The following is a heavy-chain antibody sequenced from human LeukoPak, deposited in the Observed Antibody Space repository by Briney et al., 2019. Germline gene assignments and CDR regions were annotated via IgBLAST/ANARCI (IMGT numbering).Heavy chain of an antibody. D-gene: IGHD6-19*01. V-gene: IGHV5-51*03. Sequence: GESLKICWACAGSIFTTYWICLVRQLSGKGLELGGIIYPGDSDTGYSPSFQGQVTISADKSISTAYLQWSSLKASDSVMYYCARSASGWRFDDWGQGTLVTVSS. CDR1: GSIFTTYW. J-gene: IGHJ4*02. CDR3: ARSASGWRFDD. CDR2: IYPGDSDT.